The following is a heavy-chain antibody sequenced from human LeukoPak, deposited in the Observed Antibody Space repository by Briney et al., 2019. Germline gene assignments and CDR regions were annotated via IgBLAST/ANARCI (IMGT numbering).Heavy chain of an antibody. CDR2: IYYSGST. CDR3: ARFLVGATWFDP. V-gene: IGHV4-61*01. Sequence: SSETLSLTCTVSGGSISSSSYYWSWIRQPPGKGLEWIGYIYYSGSTNYNPSLKSRVTISVDTSKNQFSLKLSSVTAADTAVYYCARFLVGATWFDPWGQGTLVTVSS. D-gene: IGHD1-26*01. J-gene: IGHJ5*02. CDR1: GGSISSSSYY.